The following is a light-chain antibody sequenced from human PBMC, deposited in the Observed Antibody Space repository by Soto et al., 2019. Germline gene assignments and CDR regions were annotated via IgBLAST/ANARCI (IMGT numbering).Light chain of an antibody. CDR3: SSYTCSNTRV. J-gene: IGLJ1*01. V-gene: IGLV2-14*01. Sequence: QSALTQPASVSGSPGQSITISCTGTSSDVGGYNYVSWYQQDPGKAPKLMIYEVSNRPSGVSNRFSGSKSGNTASLTISGLQAEDEADYYCSSYTCSNTRVLGTGTKLTVL. CDR2: EVS. CDR1: SSDVGGYNY.